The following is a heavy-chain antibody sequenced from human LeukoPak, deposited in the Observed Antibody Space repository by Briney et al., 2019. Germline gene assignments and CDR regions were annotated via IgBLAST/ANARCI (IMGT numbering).Heavy chain of an antibody. CDR2: IYYSGST. CDR3: ARADGYNTYDY. Sequence: SETLSLTCTVSGGSISSYYWSWIRQPPGKGLEWIGYIYYSGSTNYNPSLKSRVTISVDTSKNQFSLKLSSVTAADTAVYYCARADGYNTYDYWGQGTLVTVSS. J-gene: IGHJ4*02. V-gene: IGHV4-59*01. CDR1: GGSISSYY. D-gene: IGHD5-24*01.